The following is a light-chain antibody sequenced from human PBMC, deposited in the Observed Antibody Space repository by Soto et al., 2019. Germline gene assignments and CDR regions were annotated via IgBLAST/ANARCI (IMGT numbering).Light chain of an antibody. CDR1: SSDVGGYNY. CDR2: EVS. Sequence: QSVLTQPASGSGSPEQSITISCTGTSSDVGGYNYVSWYQQHPGKAPKLMIYEVSNRPSGVSNRFSGSKSGNTASLTISGLQAEDEADYYCSSYTSSSTYVFGTGTKVTVL. J-gene: IGLJ1*01. CDR3: SSYTSSSTYV. V-gene: IGLV2-14*01.